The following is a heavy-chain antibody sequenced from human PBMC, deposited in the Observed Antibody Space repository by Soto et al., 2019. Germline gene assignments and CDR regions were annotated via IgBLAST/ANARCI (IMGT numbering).Heavy chain of an antibody. V-gene: IGHV3-23*01. CDR3: AKHPFGSKRSIFGVVINPGPPNC. CDR1: GFTFSSYA. Sequence: EVQLLESGGGLVQPGGSLRLSCAASGFTFSSYAMSWVRQAPGRGLEWVSAISGSGGSTYYADSVKGRFTISRDNSKNTVYLQMNSLRAEDTAVYYCAKHPFGSKRSIFGVVINPGPPNCWGQGTLVTVSS. D-gene: IGHD3-3*01. J-gene: IGHJ4*02. CDR2: ISGSGGST.